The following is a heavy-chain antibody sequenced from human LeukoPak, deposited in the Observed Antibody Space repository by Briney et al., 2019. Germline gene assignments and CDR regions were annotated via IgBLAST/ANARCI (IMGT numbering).Heavy chain of an antibody. D-gene: IGHD1-26*01. J-gene: IGHJ4*02. V-gene: IGHV4-4*07. CDR1: GGSISSYY. Sequence: SETLSLTCTVSGGSISSYYWSWIRQPAGKGLEWIGRIYTSESTNYNPSLKSRVTMSVDTSKNQFSLKLSSVTAADTAVYYCASGPYSGSSYDYWGQGTLVTVSS. CDR2: IYTSEST. CDR3: ASGPYSGSSYDY.